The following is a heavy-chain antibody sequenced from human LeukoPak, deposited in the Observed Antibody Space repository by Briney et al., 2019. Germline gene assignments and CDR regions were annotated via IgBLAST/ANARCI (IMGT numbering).Heavy chain of an antibody. CDR1: GYTFTGYY. V-gene: IGHV1-2*02. CDR2: INPNSGGT. J-gene: IGHJ5*02. D-gene: IGHD1-1*01. CDR3: ARGRYNWNDAGDWFDP. Sequence: GASVKVSCKASGYTFTGYYMHWVRQAPGQGLEWMGWINPNSGGTNYAQKFQGRVTMTRDTSISTAYMELSRLRSDDTAVYYCARGRYNWNDAGDWFDPWGQGTLVTVSS.